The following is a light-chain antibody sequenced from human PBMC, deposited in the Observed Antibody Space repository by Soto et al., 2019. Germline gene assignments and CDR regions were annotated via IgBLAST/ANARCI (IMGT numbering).Light chain of an antibody. CDR2: EVN. Sequence: QSALTQPASVSGSPGQSITISCTGTSSDVGLYNLVSWYQQLPGKAPKLIIYEVNERPSGISDRFSGSKSGNTASLTISGLQNEDEADYYCCSYVGSSILMFGGGTQLPVL. CDR3: CSYVGSSILM. CDR1: SSDVGLYNL. J-gene: IGLJ3*02. V-gene: IGLV2-23*02.